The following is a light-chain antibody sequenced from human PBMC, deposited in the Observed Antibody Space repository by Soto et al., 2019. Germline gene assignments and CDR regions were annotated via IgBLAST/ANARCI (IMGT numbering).Light chain of an antibody. CDR2: DAS. J-gene: IGKJ1*01. V-gene: IGKV3-15*01. CDR1: QSVAGN. Sequence: EIVMTQSPATLSVSPGERATLSCRASQSVAGNLAWYQQKPGQAPRLLIYDASTRATGIPARFSGSGSGTECTDTISSVQSEDFAVYYCQQYTNWHWTFGQGTKVEIK. CDR3: QQYTNWHWT.